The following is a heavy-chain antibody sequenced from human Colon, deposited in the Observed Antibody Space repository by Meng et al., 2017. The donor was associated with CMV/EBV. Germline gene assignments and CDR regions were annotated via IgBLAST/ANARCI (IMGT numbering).Heavy chain of an antibody. Sequence: QIPLTESGPTLVKSKEPLTLHCTFSGFSLSTSGVGVGWIRQSPGKALECLALNYWDDDKRYNPSLRSRLTITKDTSKNQVVLTMTYMETVDTATYYCAHRQWVYDWNDATFNYWGQGTLVTVSS. CDR3: AHRQWVYDWNDATFNY. CDR2: NYWDDDK. J-gene: IGHJ4*02. D-gene: IGHD1-20*01. CDR1: GFSLSTSGVG. V-gene: IGHV2-5*02.